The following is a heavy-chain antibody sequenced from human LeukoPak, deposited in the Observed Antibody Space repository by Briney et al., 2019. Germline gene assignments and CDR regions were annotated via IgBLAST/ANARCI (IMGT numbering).Heavy chain of an antibody. Sequence: GGSLRLSCAASGFTFSSYAMSWVRQAPGKGLEWVAVISYDGGNKYYADSVKGRFTISRDNSKNTLYLQMNSPRVEDTAIYYCAKASGRFGETPSDYWGQGTLVTVSS. D-gene: IGHD3-10*01. CDR1: GFTFSSYA. V-gene: IGHV3-30-3*01. J-gene: IGHJ4*02. CDR2: ISYDGGNK. CDR3: AKASGRFGETPSDY.